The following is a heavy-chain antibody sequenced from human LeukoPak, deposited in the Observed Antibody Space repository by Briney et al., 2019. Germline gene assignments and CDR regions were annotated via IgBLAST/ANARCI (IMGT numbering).Heavy chain of an antibody. J-gene: IGHJ3*02. CDR1: GGSIISGGYS. Sequence: SETLSLTCAVSGGSIISGGYSWSWIRQPPGKGLEWIGYVYHSGSTYYNPSLKSRVTISVDRSKNQFSLKLSSVTAADTAVYYCARGADILTGYYHQVSAFDIWGQGTMVTVSS. CDR3: ARGADILTGYYHQVSAFDI. V-gene: IGHV4-30-2*01. CDR2: VYHSGST. D-gene: IGHD3-9*01.